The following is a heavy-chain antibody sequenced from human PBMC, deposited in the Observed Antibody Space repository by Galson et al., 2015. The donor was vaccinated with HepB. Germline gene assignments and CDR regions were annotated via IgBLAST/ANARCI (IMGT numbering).Heavy chain of an antibody. Sequence: QVQLQESGPGLVKPSQTLSLTCTVSGGSISSGDYYWSWIRQPPGKGLEWIGYIYYSGSTYYNPSLKSRVTISVDTSKNQFSLKLSSVTAADTAVYYCARSPIVVPATMPAPGWFDPWGQGTLVTVSS. D-gene: IGHD2-2*01. CDR2: IYYSGST. CDR3: ARSPIVVPATMPAPGWFDP. CDR1: GGSISSGDYY. V-gene: IGHV4-30-4*01. J-gene: IGHJ5*02.